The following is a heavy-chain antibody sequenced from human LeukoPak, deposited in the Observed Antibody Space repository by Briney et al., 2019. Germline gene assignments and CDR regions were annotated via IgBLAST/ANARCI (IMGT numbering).Heavy chain of an antibody. CDR1: GGSISSGSYY. Sequence: SQTLSLTCTVSGGSISSGSYYWSWIRQPAGKGLEWIGRIYTSGSTNYNPSLKSRVTISVDTSKNQFSLKLSSATAADTAVYYCARDPGGNSDWYFDLWGRGTLVTVSS. CDR2: IYTSGST. CDR3: ARDPGGNSDWYFDL. D-gene: IGHD4-23*01. J-gene: IGHJ2*01. V-gene: IGHV4-61*02.